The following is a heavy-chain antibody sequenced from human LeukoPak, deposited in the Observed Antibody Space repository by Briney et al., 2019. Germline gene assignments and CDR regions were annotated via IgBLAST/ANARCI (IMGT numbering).Heavy chain of an antibody. D-gene: IGHD4-17*01. CDR2: VSAYNGNT. CDR3: ARDEDGASDY. CDR1: GYTFTSYG. J-gene: IGHJ4*02. Sequence: ASVKVSCKASGYTFTSYGVSWVRQAAGHGLEWMGWVSAYNGNTNYAQKLQGRVTMTPDTSTSTAYMELRSLRSDDTAVYYCARDEDGASDYWGQGTLVSVSS. V-gene: IGHV1-18*04.